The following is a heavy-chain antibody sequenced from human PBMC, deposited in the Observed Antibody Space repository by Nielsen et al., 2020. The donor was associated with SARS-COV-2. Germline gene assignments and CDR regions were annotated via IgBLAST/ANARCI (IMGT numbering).Heavy chain of an antibody. J-gene: IGHJ5*02. V-gene: IGHV1-18*01. CDR1: GYTFTSYG. CDR2: ISAYNGNT. Sequence: ASVKVSCKASGYTFTSYGISWVRQAPGQGLEWMGWISAYNGNTIYAQKFQGRVTMTEDTSTDTAYMELSSLRSEDTAVYYCATAVPLIAAAGTKNGDWFDPWGQGTLVTVSS. CDR3: ATAVPLIAAAGTKNGDWFDP. D-gene: IGHD6-13*01.